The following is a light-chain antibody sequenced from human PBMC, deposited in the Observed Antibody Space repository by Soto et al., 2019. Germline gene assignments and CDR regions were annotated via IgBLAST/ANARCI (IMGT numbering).Light chain of an antibody. CDR3: QQRSNWPPWT. CDR1: PSVSSY. V-gene: IGKV3-11*01. CDR2: DAF. J-gene: IGKJ1*01. Sequence: EIVLTQSPATLSLSPGERAILSCRASPSVSSYLAWYQQKPGQAPRLLIYDAFTRATGIPARFSGSGSGTDFTLTISSLVPEDFAVYYCQQRSNWPPWTFGQGTKVEIK.